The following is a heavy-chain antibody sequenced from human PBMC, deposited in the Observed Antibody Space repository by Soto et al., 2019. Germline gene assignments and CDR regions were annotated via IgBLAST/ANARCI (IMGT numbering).Heavy chain of an antibody. J-gene: IGHJ3*02. V-gene: IGHV4-30-2*01. CDR3: AREDPKDAFDI. CDR2: IYHSGST. Sequence: QLQLQESGSGLVKPSQTLSLTCAVSGGSISSGGYSWSWIRQPPGKGLEWIGYIYHSGSTYYNPSLKSRRTTSVDLSKNPCSLKLSSVTAADPAVYYCAREDPKDAFDIWGQGTMVTVSS. CDR1: GGSISSGGYS.